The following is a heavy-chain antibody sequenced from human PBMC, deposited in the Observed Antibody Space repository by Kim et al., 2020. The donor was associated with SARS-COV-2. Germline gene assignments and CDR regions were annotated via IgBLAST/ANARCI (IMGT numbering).Heavy chain of an antibody. CDR1: GGTLSNYA. J-gene: IGHJ4*02. CDR3: ARWAPLVSRGLFDY. V-gene: IGHV1-69*13. D-gene: IGHD4-17*01. CDR2: IIPLFDTT. Sequence: SVKVSCKASGGTLSNYAISWLRQAPGQGLEWMGGIIPLFDTTSYALKFQDRVTITADESTSTSYLELSGLRSEDTALYYCARWAPLVSRGLFDYWGQGTLVTVSS.